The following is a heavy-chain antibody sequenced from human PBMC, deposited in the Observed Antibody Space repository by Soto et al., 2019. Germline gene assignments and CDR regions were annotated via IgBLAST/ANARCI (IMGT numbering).Heavy chain of an antibody. CDR2: ISGSGGST. D-gene: IGHD2-2*01. V-gene: IGHV3-23*01. CDR1: GFTFSSYA. CDR3: AKALGYCSSTICYLSSGLARYYYYGMDV. J-gene: IGHJ6*02. Sequence: GGSLRLSCAASGFTFSSYAMSWVRQAPGKGLEWVSDISGSGGSTYYADSVKGRFTISRDDSKNTLYLQMNSLRAEDTAVYYCAKALGYCSSTICYLSSGLARYYYYGMDVWGQGTTVTVSS.